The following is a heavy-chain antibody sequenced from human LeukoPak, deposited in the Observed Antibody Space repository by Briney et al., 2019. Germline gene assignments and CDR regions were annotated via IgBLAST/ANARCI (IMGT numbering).Heavy chain of an antibody. CDR2: IYYSGST. J-gene: IGHJ5*02. CDR1: GDSISSSSYY. D-gene: IGHD3-22*01. V-gene: IGHV4-39*07. CDR3: ARYYYDSSGYYLENWFDP. Sequence: SETLSLTCTVSGDSISSSSYYWGWIRQPPGKGLEWIGSIYYSGSTYYNPSLKSRVTISVDTSKNQFSLKLSSVTAADTAVYYCARYYYDSSGYYLENWFDPWGQGTLVTVSS.